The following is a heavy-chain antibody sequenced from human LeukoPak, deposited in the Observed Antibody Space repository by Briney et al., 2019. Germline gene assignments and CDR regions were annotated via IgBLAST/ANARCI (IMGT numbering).Heavy chain of an antibody. J-gene: IGHJ4*02. CDR3: AEVNPVGY. V-gene: IGHV3-23*01. Sequence: GGSLRLSCAASGFTLSSYPMSCLRQAPGKGLEWVSSISCSGGNTYYADSVKGRFTISRDNSKNTLYLQMNSLRDEDTAVYYCAEVNPVGYWGQGTLVTVSS. CDR1: GFTLSSYP. CDR2: ISCSGGNT.